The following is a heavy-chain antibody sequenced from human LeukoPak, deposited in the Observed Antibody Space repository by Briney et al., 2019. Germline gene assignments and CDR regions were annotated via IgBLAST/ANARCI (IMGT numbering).Heavy chain of an antibody. J-gene: IGHJ6*03. CDR2: ISAYNGNT. V-gene: IGHV1-18*01. D-gene: IGHD6-13*01. CDR1: GYTFTSYG. Sequence: GASVKVSCKASGYTFTSYGISWVRQAPGQGLEWMGWISAYNGNTNYAQKLQGRVTMTTDTSTSTAYMELRSLRSDDTAVYYCARAPPYSSSWYQGVDYYYYYYMDVWGKGTTVTVSS. CDR3: ARAPPYSSSWYQGVDYYYYYYMDV.